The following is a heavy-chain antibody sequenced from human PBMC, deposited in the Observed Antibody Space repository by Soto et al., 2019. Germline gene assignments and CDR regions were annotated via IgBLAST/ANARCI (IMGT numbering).Heavy chain of an antibody. J-gene: IGHJ4*02. CDR3: ARHVDYDILTHGEFDY. CDR2: IYPGDSDT. V-gene: IGHV5-51*01. Sequence: GESLKISCKGSGYSFTSYWIGWVRQMPGKGLEWMGIIYPGDSDTRYSPSFQGQGTISADKSISTAYLQWSSLKASDTAMYYCARHVDYDILTHGEFDYWGQGTLVTVSS. D-gene: IGHD3-9*01. CDR1: GYSFTSYW.